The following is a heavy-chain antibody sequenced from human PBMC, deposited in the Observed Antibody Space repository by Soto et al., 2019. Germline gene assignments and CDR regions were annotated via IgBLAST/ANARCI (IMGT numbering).Heavy chain of an antibody. Sequence: PGESLKISCKGSGYSFTSYWISWVRQMPGKGLEWMGRIDPSDSYTNYSPSFQGHVTISADKSISTAYLQWSSLKASDTAMYYCARQRVATINYYYGMDVWGQGXTVTVYS. CDR2: IDPSDSYT. V-gene: IGHV5-10-1*01. CDR3: ARQRVATINYYYGMDV. D-gene: IGHD5-12*01. CDR1: GYSFTSYW. J-gene: IGHJ6*02.